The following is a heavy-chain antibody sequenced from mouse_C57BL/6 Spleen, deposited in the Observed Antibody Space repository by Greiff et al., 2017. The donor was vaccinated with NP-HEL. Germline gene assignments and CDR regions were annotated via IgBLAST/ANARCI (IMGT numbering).Heavy chain of an antibody. V-gene: IGHV1-52*01. CDR3: ARGTHYAMDY. CDR1: GYTFTSYW. D-gene: IGHD3-3*01. Sequence: QVQLKQPGAELVRPGSSVKLSCKASGYTFTSYWMHWVKQRPIQGLEWIGNIDPSDSETHYNQKFKDKATLTVDKSSSTAYMQLSSLTSEDSAVYYCARGTHYAMDYWGQGTSVTVSS. CDR2: IDPSDSET. J-gene: IGHJ4*01.